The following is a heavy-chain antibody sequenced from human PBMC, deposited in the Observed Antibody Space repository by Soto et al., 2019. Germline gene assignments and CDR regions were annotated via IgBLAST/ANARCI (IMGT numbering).Heavy chain of an antibody. Sequence: QVQLVESGGGVVQPGRSLRLSCAASGFTFSSYAMHWVRQAPGKGLEWVAVISYDGSNKYYADSVKGRFTISGDNSKNTLYPQMNSLRAEDTAVYYCARGHSGMDVWGQGTTVTVSS. CDR1: GFTFSSYA. CDR3: ARGHSGMDV. V-gene: IGHV3-30-3*01. J-gene: IGHJ6*02. CDR2: ISYDGSNK.